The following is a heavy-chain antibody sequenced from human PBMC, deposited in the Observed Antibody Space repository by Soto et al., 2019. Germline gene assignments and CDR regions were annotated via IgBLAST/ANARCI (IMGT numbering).Heavy chain of an antibody. J-gene: IGHJ4*02. CDR1: GYTFTSYD. Sequence: GASVKVSCKASGYTFTSYDINWVRQATGQGLEWMGWMNPNSGNTGHAQKFQGRVTMTRNTSISTAYMELSSLRSEDTAVYYCARVMTDYYDGSGYYDYWGQGTLVTVSS. CDR2: MNPNSGNT. V-gene: IGHV1-8*01. CDR3: ARVMTDYYDGSGYYDY. D-gene: IGHD3-22*01.